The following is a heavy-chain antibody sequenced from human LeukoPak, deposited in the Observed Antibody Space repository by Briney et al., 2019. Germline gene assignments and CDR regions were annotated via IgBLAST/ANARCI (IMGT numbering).Heavy chain of an antibody. Sequence: SETLSLTCAVYGGSFSGYYWSWIRQPPGKGLEWIGEINHSGSTNYNPSLKSRVTLSLDTSKNRFSLKLSSVTAADTAVYYCAREEWLSQYNWFDPWGQGTLVTVSS. CDR1: GGSFSGYY. J-gene: IGHJ5*02. CDR2: INHSGST. D-gene: IGHD3-3*01. V-gene: IGHV4-34*01. CDR3: AREEWLSQYNWFDP.